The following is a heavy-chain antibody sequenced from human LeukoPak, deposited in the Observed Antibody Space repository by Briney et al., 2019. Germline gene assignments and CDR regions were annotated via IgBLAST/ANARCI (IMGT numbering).Heavy chain of an antibody. Sequence: GGSLRLSCAASGFTFSSYSMNWVRQAPGKGLEWVSSTSSSSSYIYYADSVKGRFTISRDNAKNSLYLQMNSLRAEDTAVYYCARLFAFPSDAFDIWGQGTMVTVSS. V-gene: IGHV3-21*01. CDR1: GFTFSSYS. CDR3: ARLFAFPSDAFDI. D-gene: IGHD3-3*02. CDR2: TSSSSSYI. J-gene: IGHJ3*02.